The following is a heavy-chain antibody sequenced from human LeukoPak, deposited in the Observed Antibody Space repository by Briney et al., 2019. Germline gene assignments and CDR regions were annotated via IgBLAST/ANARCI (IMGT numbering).Heavy chain of an antibody. V-gene: IGHV4-59*01. Sequence: MPSETLSLTCTVSGGSISSYFWTWIRQPPGKGLEWIGYIYYSGSTSYNPSLKSRVTMSVDTSKNQFSLNLNSVTAADTAVYYCARGDSGSYFDFGHWGQGTLVTVSS. J-gene: IGHJ4*02. CDR1: GGSISSYF. CDR2: IYYSGST. D-gene: IGHD1-26*01. CDR3: ARGDSGSYFDFGH.